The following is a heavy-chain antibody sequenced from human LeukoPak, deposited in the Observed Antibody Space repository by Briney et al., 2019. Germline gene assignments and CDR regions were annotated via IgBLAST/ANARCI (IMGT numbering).Heavy chain of an antibody. CDR1: GYTFTSYD. CDR3: ARGRLKDYGSGGYYYYYYGMDV. J-gene: IGHJ6*02. Sequence: ASVKVSCKASGYTFTSYDINWVRQATGQGLEWMGWMNPNSGNTGYAQKFQGRVTMTRNTSISTAYMELSSLRSEDTAVYYCARGRLKDYGSGGYYYYYYGMDVWGQGTTVTVSS. V-gene: IGHV1-8*01. CDR2: MNPNSGNT. D-gene: IGHD3-10*01.